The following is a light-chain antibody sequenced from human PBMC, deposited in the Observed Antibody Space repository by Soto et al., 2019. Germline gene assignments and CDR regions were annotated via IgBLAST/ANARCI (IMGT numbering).Light chain of an antibody. V-gene: IGLV2-23*02. CDR2: EVN. Sequence: QSALTQPASGSGSPGRSITVSCTGTSSDVGSFNLVSWYQQYPGKAPKLIMYEVNKWPSGVSNRFSGYKSGNTASLTIPGLQAEGEADYYCCSYAGSRWVFGGGTKVTVL. J-gene: IGLJ3*02. CDR1: SSDVGSFNL. CDR3: CSYAGSRWV.